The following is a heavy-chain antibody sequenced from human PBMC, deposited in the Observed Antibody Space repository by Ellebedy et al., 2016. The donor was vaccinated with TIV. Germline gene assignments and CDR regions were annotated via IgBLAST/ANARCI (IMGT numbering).Heavy chain of an antibody. CDR3: ARVIDCSGGSCQDY. J-gene: IGHJ4*02. Sequence: SETLSLTCTVSGGSISDYYWSWIRQPPGKGLEWIGYIYYSGSTNYNPSLKSRVTISVDTPKNQFSLNLSSVTAADTAVYYCARVIDCSGGSCQDYWGQGTLVTVSS. D-gene: IGHD2-15*01. CDR1: GGSISDYY. V-gene: IGHV4-59*01. CDR2: IYYSGST.